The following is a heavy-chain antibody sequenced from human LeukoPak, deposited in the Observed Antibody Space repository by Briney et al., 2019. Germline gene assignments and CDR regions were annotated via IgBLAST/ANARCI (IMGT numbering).Heavy chain of an antibody. V-gene: IGHV1-18*04. J-gene: IGHJ6*03. CDR2: ISAYNGNT. CDR3: ARDVVAHMDV. CDR1: GYTFTGYY. D-gene: IGHD2-21*01. Sequence: GSVKVSCKASGYTFTGYYMHWVRQAPGQGLEWMGWISAYNGNTNYAQKLQGRVTMTTDTSTSTAYMELRSLRSDDTAVYYCARDVVAHMDVWGKGTTVTVSS.